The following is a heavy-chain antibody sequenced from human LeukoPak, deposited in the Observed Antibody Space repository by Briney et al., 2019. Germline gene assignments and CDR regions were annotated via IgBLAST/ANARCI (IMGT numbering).Heavy chain of an antibody. V-gene: IGHV4-39*01. J-gene: IGHJ6*03. D-gene: IGHD3-3*01. CDR3: AITILGWSGYMDV. Sequence: SETLSLTCTVSGGSISSSSYYWGWIRQPPGKGLEWIRSIYYSGSTYYNPSLKSRVTISVDTSKNQFSLKLSSVTAADTAVYYCAITILGWSGYMDVWGKGTTVTVSS. CDR2: IYYSGST. CDR1: GGSISSSSYY.